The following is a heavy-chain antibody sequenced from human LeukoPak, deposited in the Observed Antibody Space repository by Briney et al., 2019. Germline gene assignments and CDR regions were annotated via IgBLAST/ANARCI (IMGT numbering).Heavy chain of an antibody. D-gene: IGHD5-24*01. Sequence: GGSLRLSCAASGFTFSDYYMSWIGQAPGKGLEWVSYISSSGSTMYHGDSVKGRFIISRDNAKNSLYLQMNSLRAEDTAVYYCARDPVEISYDYWGQGTLVTVSS. CDR3: ARDPVEISYDY. V-gene: IGHV3-11*04. CDR1: GFTFSDYY. J-gene: IGHJ4*02. CDR2: ISSSGSTM.